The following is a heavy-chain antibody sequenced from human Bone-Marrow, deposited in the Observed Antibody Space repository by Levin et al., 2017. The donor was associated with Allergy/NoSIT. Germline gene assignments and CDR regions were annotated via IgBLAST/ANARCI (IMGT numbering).Heavy chain of an antibody. V-gene: IGHV4-30-4*01. D-gene: IGHD2-15*01. CDR3: ARDASRGSGYYYWYFDL. Sequence: HSQTLSLTCTISGGSISSDNHFWSWIRRPPGKGLEWIGYIDHRGNTDYNAALKSRLTISRDTSKNQFFMTLTSVTAADTADYYCARDASRGSGYYYWYFDLWGRGTLVTVSS. CDR2: IDHRGNT. CDR1: GGSISSDNHF. J-gene: IGHJ2*01.